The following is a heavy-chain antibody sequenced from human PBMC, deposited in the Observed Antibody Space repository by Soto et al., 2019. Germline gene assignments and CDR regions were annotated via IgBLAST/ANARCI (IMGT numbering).Heavy chain of an antibody. CDR3: ARDLGWAFDS. D-gene: IGHD6-19*01. Sequence: EVQLVQSGGGSVQPGGSLRLSCAASGFTFSTFSMNWVRQAPGRGLEWISYISGGGRPISYADSVKGRFTISRDNAKNSPYLQMDSLTVGNTAVNYCARDLGWAFDSWGQGTLVSVPS. J-gene: IGHJ4*02. V-gene: IGHV3-48*01. CDR2: ISGGGRPI. CDR1: GFTFSTFS.